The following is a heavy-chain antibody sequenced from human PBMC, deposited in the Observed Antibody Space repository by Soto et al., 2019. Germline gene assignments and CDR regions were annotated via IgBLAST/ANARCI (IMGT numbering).Heavy chain of an antibody. CDR1: GGSFSGYY. D-gene: IGHD6-6*01. CDR2: INHSGST. CDR3: ARDLAARPYYYYGMDV. Sequence: PSETLSLTCAVYGGSFSGYYWSWIRQPPGKGLEWIGEINHSGSTNYNPSLKSRVTISVDTSKNQFSLKLSSVTAADTAVYYCARDLAARPYYYYGMDVWGQGTTVTVSS. J-gene: IGHJ6*02. V-gene: IGHV4-34*01.